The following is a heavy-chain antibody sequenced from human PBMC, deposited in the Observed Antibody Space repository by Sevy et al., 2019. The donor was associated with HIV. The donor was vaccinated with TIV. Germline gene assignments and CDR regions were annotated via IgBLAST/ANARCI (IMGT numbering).Heavy chain of an antibody. CDR3: ARDETWDAFDI. Sequence: GGSLRLSSAASGFTFSSSSMNWVRQAPGKGLEWVSSISFSSNYIYYADSVKGRFTISRDNAKNSLFLQMNSLRAEDTAVYYCARDETWDAFDIWGQGTMVTVSS. V-gene: IGHV3-21*01. CDR1: GFTFSSSS. CDR2: ISFSSNYI. J-gene: IGHJ3*02.